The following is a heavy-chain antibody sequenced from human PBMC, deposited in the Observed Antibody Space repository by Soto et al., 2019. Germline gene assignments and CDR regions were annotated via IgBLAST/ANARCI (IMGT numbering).Heavy chain of an antibody. V-gene: IGHV3-15*07. J-gene: IGHJ5*02. Sequence: EVQLVESGGGLVKPGGSLRLSCAVSGFTLSSAWMNWVRQAPGKGLEWVGRIKSKTDGVTTDYAAPVKARFTISLDDSKNTLYLQMESLKTEDTAVYYCTSAPQRARTDDRARSWGQGTLVPVSS. D-gene: IGHD3-22*01. CDR1: GFTLSSAW. CDR2: IKSKTDGVTT. CDR3: TSAPQRARTDDRARS.